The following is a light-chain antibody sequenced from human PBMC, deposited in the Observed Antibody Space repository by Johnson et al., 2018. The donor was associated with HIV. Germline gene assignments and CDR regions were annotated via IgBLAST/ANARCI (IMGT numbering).Light chain of an antibody. CDR2: DNN. CDR1: SSNIGNNY. Sequence: QAVLTQPPSVSAAPGQKVTISCSGRSSNIGNNYVSWYQQLPGTAPKLLIYDNNKRPSGIPDRFSASKSGTSATLGITGLQTGDEADYYCGTWDSSLSVGYVFGTGTKVTVL. V-gene: IGLV1-51*01. J-gene: IGLJ1*01. CDR3: GTWDSSLSVGYV.